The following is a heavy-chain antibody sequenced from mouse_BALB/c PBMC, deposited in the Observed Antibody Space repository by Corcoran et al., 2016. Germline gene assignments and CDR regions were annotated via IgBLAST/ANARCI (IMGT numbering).Heavy chain of an antibody. CDR3: ARWDGSCVDY. CDR1: GYTFTTAG. V-gene: IGHV9-4*02. Sequence: QIQLVQSGPELKKPGETVRISCKASGYTFTTAGMQWVQKMPGTGLQWIGCINTHSGVPEYTEDFKGRFAFSLETSASTAYLQMSNLKNEETATYFCARWDGSCVDYWGQGTSVTVSS. CDR2: INTHSGVP. D-gene: IGHD2-3*01. J-gene: IGHJ4*01.